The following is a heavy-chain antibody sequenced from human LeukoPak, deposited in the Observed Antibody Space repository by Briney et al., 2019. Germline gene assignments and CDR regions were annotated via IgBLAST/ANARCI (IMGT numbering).Heavy chain of an antibody. CDR1: GFILSNYR. CDR3: AKGYRSSTSCHNWFDP. CDR2: ISSSGNSR. J-gene: IGHJ5*02. D-gene: IGHD2-2*01. Sequence: GGSLRLSCAASGFILSNYRMNWVRQAPGKGLEWVSYISSSGNSREYADSVKGRFTISRDNARDSLHLQMNSLRAEDTAVYYCAKGYRSSTSCHNWFDPWGQGTLVTVSS. V-gene: IGHV3-21*04.